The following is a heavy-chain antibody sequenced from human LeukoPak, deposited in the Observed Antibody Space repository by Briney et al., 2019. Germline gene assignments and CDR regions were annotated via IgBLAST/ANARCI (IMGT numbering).Heavy chain of an antibody. V-gene: IGHV4-4*07. CDR2: IYTSGST. D-gene: IGHD5-18*01. CDR1: GGSISSYY. Sequence: SETLSLTCTVSGGSISSYYWSWIRQPAGKGLEWIGRIYTSGSTNYNPSLKSRVTMSVDTSKNQFSLKLSSVTAADTAVYYCARRRYSYGYPEVYFDYWGQGTLVTVSS. J-gene: IGHJ4*02. CDR3: ARRRYSYGYPEVYFDY.